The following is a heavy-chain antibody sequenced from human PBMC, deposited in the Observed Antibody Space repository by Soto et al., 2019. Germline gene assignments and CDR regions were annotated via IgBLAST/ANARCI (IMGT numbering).Heavy chain of an antibody. V-gene: IGHV3-33*01. CDR1: GFTFSSYG. D-gene: IGHD3-16*01. J-gene: IGHJ4*02. Sequence: QVQLLESGGGVVQPGRSLSLSCAASGFTFSSYGMHWVRQAPGKGLEWVAVIWYDGSNKYYADSVKGRFTISRDNSKNTLYLQMNSLRAEDTAVYYCARGGDYFDYWGQGTLVTVSS. CDR3: ARGGDYFDY. CDR2: IWYDGSNK.